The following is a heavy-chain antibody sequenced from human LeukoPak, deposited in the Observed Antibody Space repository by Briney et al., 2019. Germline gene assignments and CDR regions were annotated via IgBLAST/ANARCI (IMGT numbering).Heavy chain of an antibody. D-gene: IGHD3-22*01. CDR3: ARLTDSSGWVLYY. CDR2: IYYSGST. CDR1: GGSISSGDYY. Sequence: SQTLSLTCSVSGGSISSGDYYWSWIRQPPGKGLEWIGYIYYSGSTYYNPSLKSRVTISVDTSKNQFSLKLSSVTAADTADYYCARLTDSSGWVLYYWGQGTLVTVSS. J-gene: IGHJ4*02. V-gene: IGHV4-30-4*01.